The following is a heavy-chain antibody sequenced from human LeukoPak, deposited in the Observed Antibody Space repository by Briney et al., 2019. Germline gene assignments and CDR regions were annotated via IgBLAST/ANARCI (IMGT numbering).Heavy chain of an antibody. CDR2: IYYSGST. CDR3: ARNSRDGYNLYFDY. V-gene: IGHV4-59*08. J-gene: IGHJ4*02. Sequence: PSETLSLTYTVSGGSISSYYWSWLRQPPGKGLEWIGYIYYSGSTNYNPSLKSRVTISVDTSKNQFSLKLSSVTAADTAVYYCARNSRDGYNLYFDYWGQGTLVTVSS. CDR1: GGSISSYY. D-gene: IGHD5-24*01.